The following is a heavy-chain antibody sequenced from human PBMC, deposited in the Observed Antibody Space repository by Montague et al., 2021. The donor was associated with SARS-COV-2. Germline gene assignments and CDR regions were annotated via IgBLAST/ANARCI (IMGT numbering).Heavy chain of an antibody. Sequence: SLRLSCAASGFTFSSYAMSWVRQAPGKGLEWVSVIYSDGSSTYYADSVKGRFTISRDNSKNTLYLQMNSLRAEDTAVYYCARDGGTVTTFLGVGCVRGGLNWFDPWGQGTLVTVSS. CDR3: ARDGGTVTTFLGVGCVRGGLNWFDP. V-gene: IGHV3-23*03. J-gene: IGHJ5*02. CDR2: IYSDGSST. CDR1: GFTFSSYA. D-gene: IGHD4-17*01.